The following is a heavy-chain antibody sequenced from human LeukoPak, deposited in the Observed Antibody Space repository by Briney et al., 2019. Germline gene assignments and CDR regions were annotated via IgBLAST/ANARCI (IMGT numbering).Heavy chain of an antibody. D-gene: IGHD2-2*01. Sequence: KSSETLSLTCTVSGYSISSGYYWGWIRQPPGKGLEWIGSIYHSGSTYYNPSLKSRVTISVDTSKNQFSLKLSSVTAADTAVYYCARERRRYCSSTSCYEGASLSGAYYYYYMDVWGKGTTVTISS. J-gene: IGHJ6*03. CDR1: GYSISSGYY. CDR2: IYHSGST. V-gene: IGHV4-38-2*02. CDR3: ARERRRYCSSTSCYEGASLSGAYYYYYMDV.